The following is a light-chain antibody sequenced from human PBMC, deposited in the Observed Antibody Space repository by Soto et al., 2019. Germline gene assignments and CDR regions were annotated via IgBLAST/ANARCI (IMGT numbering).Light chain of an antibody. CDR3: SSYAGTHIV. V-gene: IGLV2-8*01. CDR1: SSDVGGYNY. J-gene: IGLJ1*01. CDR2: EIS. Sequence: QSVRNQPPSASGSPGQSVAISCTGTSSDVGGYNYVSWYQQHPGKAPKLMIYEISKRPSGVPDRFSGSKSGNTASLTVSGLQAEDEADYYCSSYAGTHIVFGTGTKVTVL.